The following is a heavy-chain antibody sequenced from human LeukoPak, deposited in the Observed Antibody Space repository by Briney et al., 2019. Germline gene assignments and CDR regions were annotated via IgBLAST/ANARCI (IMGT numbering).Heavy chain of an antibody. V-gene: IGHV3-33*01. J-gene: IGHJ4*02. CDR2: IWYDGSNK. Sequence: GGSLRLSCAASGITFSSHGMHWVRQAPGKGLEWVAVIWYDGSNKYYAGSVKGRFTISRDNSKNTLYLQMNSLRAEDTAVYYCARDGYYYGSGSYPPFDYWGQGTLVTVSS. D-gene: IGHD3-10*01. CDR3: ARDGYYYGSGSYPPFDY. CDR1: GITFSSHG.